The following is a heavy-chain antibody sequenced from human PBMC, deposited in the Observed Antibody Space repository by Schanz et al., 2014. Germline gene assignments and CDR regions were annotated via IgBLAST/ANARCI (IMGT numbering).Heavy chain of an antibody. D-gene: IGHD2-2*01. CDR3: ARGRAVPAAKGFDN. V-gene: IGHV4-59*08. CDR2: IYSSGST. Sequence: WTWVRQSPGKGLEWIGYIYSSGSTNYNPSLKGRITMSVDTSKNQFSLKLRSVTAADTAVYYCARGRAVPAAKGFDNWGQGTLVTVSS. J-gene: IGHJ4*02.